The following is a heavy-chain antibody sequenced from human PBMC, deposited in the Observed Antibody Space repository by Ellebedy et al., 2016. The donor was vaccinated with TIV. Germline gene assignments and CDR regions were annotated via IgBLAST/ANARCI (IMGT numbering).Heavy chain of an antibody. CDR3: AQGGYGSLIDL. CDR1: GVTFSSYA. D-gene: IGHD5-18*01. CDR2: ISNSGGAT. J-gene: IGHJ4*02. V-gene: IGHV3-23*01. Sequence: PGGSLRLSCAASGVTFSSYAMSWVRQAPGKGLEWVSAISNSGGATHYADSVKGRFTISRDISKNTLYLQMNSLRAEGTAVYYCAQGGYGSLIDLWGQGTLVTVSS.